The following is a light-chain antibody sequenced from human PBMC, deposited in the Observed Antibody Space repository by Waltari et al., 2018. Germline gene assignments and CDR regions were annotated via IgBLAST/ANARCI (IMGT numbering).Light chain of an antibody. J-gene: IGLJ2*01. CDR1: SSDVGSYNL. Sequence: QSALTQPASVSGSPGQSITISCPGTSSDVGSYNLVSWYQQHPGKAPKLMIYEVSKRPSGVSNRFSGSKSGNTASLTISGLQAEDEADYYCCSYAGSSLWGVFGGGTKLTVL. V-gene: IGLV2-23*02. CDR2: EVS. CDR3: CSYAGSSLWGV.